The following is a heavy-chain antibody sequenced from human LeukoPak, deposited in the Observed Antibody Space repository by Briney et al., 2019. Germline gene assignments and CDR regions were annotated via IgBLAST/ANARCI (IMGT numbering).Heavy chain of an antibody. CDR1: GFTFSNYG. CDR3: APTGGSWYDGSLDY. Sequence: GGSLRLSCAASGFTFSNYGIHWVRQAPGKGLEWVAVMWYDGTNKYYADAVKGRFTISRDNSKNTLYLQLNSLRAEDTAVYYCAPTGGSWYDGSLDYWGQGTLVTVSS. CDR2: MWYDGTNK. J-gene: IGHJ4*02. D-gene: IGHD6-13*01. V-gene: IGHV3-33*01.